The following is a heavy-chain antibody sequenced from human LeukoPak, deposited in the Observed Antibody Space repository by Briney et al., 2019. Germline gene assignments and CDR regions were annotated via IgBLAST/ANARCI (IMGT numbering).Heavy chain of an antibody. CDR2: ISSGSDYI. CDR1: GFTFSSYS. Sequence: GGSLRLSCTAFGFTFSSYSLKLVRQAAGKGLELVSSISSGSDYIYYAESVKGRFTISRDNAKNSLYLQMNSQRDEDTAVYYCARAQQGPLDYWGQGTLVTVSS. V-gene: IGHV3-21*06. CDR3: ARAQQGPLDY. J-gene: IGHJ4*02.